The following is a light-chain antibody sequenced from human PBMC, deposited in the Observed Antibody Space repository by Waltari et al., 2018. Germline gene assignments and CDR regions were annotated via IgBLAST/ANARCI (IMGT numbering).Light chain of an antibody. V-gene: IGLV2-14*01. Sequence: QSALTQPASVSGSPGQSITISCTGTSSDVGGYNYVSWYQQHPGKAPKLMIYDVSKRPSGVSNRFSGSKPGHTASLTISGLQAEDEADYCCSSYTSSSTPWVFGTGTKVTVL. CDR1: SSDVGGYNY. CDR2: DVS. J-gene: IGLJ1*01. CDR3: SSYTSSSTPWV.